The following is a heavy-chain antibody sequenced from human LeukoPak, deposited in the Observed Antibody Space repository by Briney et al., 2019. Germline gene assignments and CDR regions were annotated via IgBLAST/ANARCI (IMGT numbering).Heavy chain of an antibody. CDR3: ATHGSGYDWGSYAFDI. CDR1: GYTFTSYG. D-gene: IGHD5-12*01. V-gene: IGHV1-18*01. CDR2: ISAYNGNT. J-gene: IGHJ3*02. Sequence: ASGKVSCKDSGYTFTSYGISWVRQAPGQGLEWMGWISAYNGNTNYTQKLQGRVTMTTDTSTSTAYMELRSLRSDERAVYYCATHGSGYDWGSYAFDIWGQGTMVTVSS.